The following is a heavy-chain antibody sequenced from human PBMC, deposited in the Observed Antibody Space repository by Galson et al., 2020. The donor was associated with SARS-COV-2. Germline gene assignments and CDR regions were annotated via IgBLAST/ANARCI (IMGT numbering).Heavy chain of an antibody. J-gene: IGHJ6*02. Sequence: SLKISCAASGFTFDDYAMHWVRQAPGKGLEWVSGISWNSGSIGYADSVKGRFTISRDNAKNSLYLQMNSLRAEDTALYYCAKDAGRVATITKVWGGLYYCYYGMDVWGQGTTVTVSS. CDR1: GFTFDDYA. CDR2: ISWNSGSI. D-gene: IGHD5-12*01. V-gene: IGHV3-9*01. CDR3: AKDAGRVATITKVWGGLYYCYYGMDV.